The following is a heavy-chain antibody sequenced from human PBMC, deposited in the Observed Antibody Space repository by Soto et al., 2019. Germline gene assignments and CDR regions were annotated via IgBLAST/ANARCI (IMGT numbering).Heavy chain of an antibody. CDR2: ITSSSSYI. CDR1: GFTFSSYI. V-gene: IGHV3-21*01. D-gene: IGHD3-16*02. CDR3: ARVLDYDYVWGSYPLNWFDP. Sequence: GGSLRLSCAASGFTFSSYIMNWVRQAPGKGLEWVSSITSSSSYIYYADSVKGRFTISRDNAKNSLYLQMNSLRAEDTAVYYCARVLDYDYVWGSYPLNWFDPWGQGTLVTVSS. J-gene: IGHJ5*02.